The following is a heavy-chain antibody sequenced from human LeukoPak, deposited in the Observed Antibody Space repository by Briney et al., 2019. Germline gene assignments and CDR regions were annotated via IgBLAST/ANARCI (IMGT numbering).Heavy chain of an antibody. V-gene: IGHV4-34*01. CDR1: GGSFSGYY. D-gene: IGHD6-19*01. CDR2: VNHSGST. CDR3: ATGYSSGWYLDY. Sequence: SETLSLTCAVYGGSFSGYYWSWIRHPPGKGLEWIGEVNHSGSTNYNPSLKSRVTISVDTSKNQFSLKLSSVTAADTAVYYCATGYSSGWYLDYWGQGTLVTVSS. J-gene: IGHJ4*02.